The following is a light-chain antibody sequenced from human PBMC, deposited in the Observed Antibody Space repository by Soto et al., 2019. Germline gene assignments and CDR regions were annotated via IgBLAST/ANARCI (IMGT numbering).Light chain of an antibody. CDR2: YTS. CDR3: QRYNNWPLT. V-gene: IGKV3-15*01. Sequence: EVVMTQSPATLSVSPGECVTLSCRASQGIGDTLAWYQHKPGQTPRLLIYYTSTRATGVPARFRGSRSGPELSLSINCLQSEDFAIYYCQRYNNWPLTFGGGTKLERK. CDR1: QGIGDT. J-gene: IGKJ4*01.